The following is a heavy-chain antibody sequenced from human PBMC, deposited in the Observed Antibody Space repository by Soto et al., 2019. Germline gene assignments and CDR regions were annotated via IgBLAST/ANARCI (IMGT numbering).Heavy chain of an antibody. CDR1: GDSIIGIYH. J-gene: IGHJ6*02. D-gene: IGHD2-2*02. CDR2: IFHTGTS. V-gene: IGHV4-38-2*01. CDR3: ARVGERDCSSTSCYRAGYYGMDV. Sequence: PAETLSLTCAVSGDSIIGIYHWAWIRQPPGRSLDWIAYIFHTGTSYYTPSLKSRVTISVDTSKNQFALKLSSVTAADTAVYYCARVGERDCSSTSCYRAGYYGMDVWGQGTTVTVSS.